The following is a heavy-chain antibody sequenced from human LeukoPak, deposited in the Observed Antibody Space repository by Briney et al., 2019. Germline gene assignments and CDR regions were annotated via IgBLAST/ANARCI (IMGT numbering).Heavy chain of an antibody. V-gene: IGHV3-21*01. CDR1: GFSFSTYA. Sequence: GGSLRLSCVASGFSFSTYAMNWVRQAPGKGLQWVSSITGGSDHIYYADSVKGRFTISRDNAKNSLYLQMNSLRAEDTAVYYCARDNFAFSSGWGQGTLVTVSS. D-gene: IGHD6-19*01. CDR3: ARDNFAFSSG. J-gene: IGHJ4*02. CDR2: ITGGSDHI.